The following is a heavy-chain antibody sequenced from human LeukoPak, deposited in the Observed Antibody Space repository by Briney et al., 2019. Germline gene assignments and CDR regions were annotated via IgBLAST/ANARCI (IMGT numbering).Heavy chain of an antibody. J-gene: IGHJ6*02. D-gene: IGHD2-2*01. Sequence: GGSLRLSCAASGFTFSSYAMSWVRQAPGKGLEWVSGISDSGDSTYYADSVKGRFTVSRDNSKNTLYLHMNSLRAEDSAVYYCAKDLIRAGHCSSTSCYHGGMDVWGQGTTVTVSS. CDR3: AKDLIRAGHCSSTSCYHGGMDV. V-gene: IGHV3-23*01. CDR1: GFTFSSYA. CDR2: ISDSGDST.